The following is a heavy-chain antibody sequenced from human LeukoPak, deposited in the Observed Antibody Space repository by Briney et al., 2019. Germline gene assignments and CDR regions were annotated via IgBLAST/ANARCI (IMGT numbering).Heavy chain of an antibody. CDR3: ADTSGGPNDY. V-gene: IGHV4-39*07. J-gene: IGHJ4*02. D-gene: IGHD2-15*01. CDR2: IYYSGST. Sequence: SETLSLTCTVSGGSISSSSYYWGWFRQPPGKGLEWIGSIYYSGSTYYNPSLKSRVTISVDTSKNQFSLKLSSVTAADTAVYYCADTSGGPNDYWGQGTLVTVSS. CDR1: GGSISSSSYY.